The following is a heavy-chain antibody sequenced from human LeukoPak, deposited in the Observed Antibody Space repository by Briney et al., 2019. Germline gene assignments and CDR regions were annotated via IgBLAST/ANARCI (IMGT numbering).Heavy chain of an antibody. Sequence: LRLSCAASRYTLSSQSMSWVRHAPGKGLVCVSTLSTNGVPTYYADSVKGRCTISRDNSKNTLYLQMNSLRADDTAVYYCAKALRGTRSYYYYMDVWGKGTTVTVSS. V-gene: IGHV3-23*01. CDR3: AKALRGTRSYYYYMDV. J-gene: IGHJ6*03. D-gene: IGHD3-16*01. CDR1: RYTLSSQS. CDR2: LSTNGVPT.